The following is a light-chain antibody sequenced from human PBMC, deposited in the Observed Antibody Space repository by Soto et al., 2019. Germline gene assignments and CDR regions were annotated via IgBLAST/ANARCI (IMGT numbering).Light chain of an antibody. CDR1: QGISNW. CDR2: HAS. J-gene: IGKJ1*01. V-gene: IGKV1-39*01. CDR3: QQSYSSPPT. Sequence: DIQMTQSPSTLSASIGDTVTVASRASQGISNWLAWYQQKPGKAPKLLIFHASSLESGVPSRFSGSRSGPDFTLTISSLQPEDFATYYCQQSYSSPPTFGQGTKVDIK.